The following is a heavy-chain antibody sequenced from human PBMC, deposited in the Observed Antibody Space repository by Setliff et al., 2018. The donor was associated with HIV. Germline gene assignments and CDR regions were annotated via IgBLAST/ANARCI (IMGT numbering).Heavy chain of an antibody. CDR2: AYYNGYT. CDR3: AREIYGGNSRPFDY. D-gene: IGHD4-17*01. J-gene: IGHJ4*02. CDR1: GGSITSHY. Sequence: SETLSLTCIVSGGSITSHYWGWIRQPPGKGLEWIGFAYYNGYTHYNPSLKSRVIISVDVSKNQFSLKLNSVTAADTAVYYCAREIYGGNSRPFDYWGQGTLVTVSS. V-gene: IGHV4-59*11.